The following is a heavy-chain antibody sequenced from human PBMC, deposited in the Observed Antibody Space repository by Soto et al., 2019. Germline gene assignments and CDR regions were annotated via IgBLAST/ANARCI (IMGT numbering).Heavy chain of an antibody. CDR2: IYYSGST. V-gene: IGHV4-39*01. CDR3: ARQGRNIVVVVAATPYYFDY. Sequence: SETLSLTCTVSGGSISSSSYYWGWIRQPPGKGLEWIGSIYYSGSTYYNPSLKSRVTISVDTSKNQFSLKLSSLTAADTAVYYCARQGRNIVVVVAATPYYFDYWGQGTLVTVSS. J-gene: IGHJ4*02. D-gene: IGHD2-15*01. CDR1: GGSISSSSYY.